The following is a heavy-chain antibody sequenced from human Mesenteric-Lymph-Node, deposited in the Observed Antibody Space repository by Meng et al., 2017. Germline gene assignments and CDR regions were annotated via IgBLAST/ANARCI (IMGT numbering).Heavy chain of an antibody. CDR2: IYYSGST. CDR3: ATHNDDYCLDY. D-gene: IGHD4-17*01. V-gene: IGHV4-30-4*01. CDR1: GGSISSVDYY. Sequence: EPGPARVEPTKPLALIYTVCGGSISSVDYYWSWSRQPPGKGRELIRHIYYSGSTSYNQSLKSRVTISIDTANNLFTLKLRSVTVTDTAVDYCATHNDDYCLDYWGQGTLVTVSS. J-gene: IGHJ4*02.